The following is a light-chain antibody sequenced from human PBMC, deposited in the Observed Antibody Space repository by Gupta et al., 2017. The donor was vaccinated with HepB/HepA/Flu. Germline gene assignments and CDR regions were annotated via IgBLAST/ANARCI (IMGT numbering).Light chain of an antibody. J-gene: IGKJ1*01. CDR1: QTVSSNF. V-gene: IGKV3-20*01. Sequence: EIVLTQSPGTLSLSPGERATLSCRASQTVSSNFLTWYQQKPGQAPRLLIYSTSNRATGVPDRFSGSGSGTDFILTISRLEPEDFAVYYCQQDYGSPGTFGQGTKVATK. CDR3: QQDYGSPGT. CDR2: STS.